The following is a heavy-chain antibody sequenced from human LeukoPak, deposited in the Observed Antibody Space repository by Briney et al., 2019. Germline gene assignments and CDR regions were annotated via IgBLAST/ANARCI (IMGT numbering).Heavy chain of an antibody. D-gene: IGHD2-15*01. V-gene: IGHV4-34*01. CDR1: GGSFSGYY. CDR3: ARVEHRVPLARGYQH. J-gene: IGHJ1*01. Sequence: SETLSLTCAVYGGSFSGYYWSWIRQPPGKGLEWIGEINHSGSTNYNPSLKSRVTISVDTSKNQFSLKLSSVTAADTAVYYCARVEHRVPLARGYQHWARAPWSPSPQ. CDR2: INHSGST.